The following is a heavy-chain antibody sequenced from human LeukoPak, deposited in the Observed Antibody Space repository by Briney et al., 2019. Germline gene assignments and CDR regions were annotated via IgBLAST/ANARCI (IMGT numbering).Heavy chain of an antibody. CDR2: ITGYGAT. D-gene: IGHD6-13*01. CDR1: GFTFSNFA. J-gene: IGHJ5*02. CDR3: AKGAAAGKVDWFDP. V-gene: IGHV3-23*01. Sequence: VRSLRLSCAASGFTFSNFAIGGGRQAPGTGVRWGSTITGYGATFYTDCVRGGLTIFRDTSMNTLFLQMKSLGADDTALCYCAKGAAAGKVDWFDPWGQGTPVTVSS.